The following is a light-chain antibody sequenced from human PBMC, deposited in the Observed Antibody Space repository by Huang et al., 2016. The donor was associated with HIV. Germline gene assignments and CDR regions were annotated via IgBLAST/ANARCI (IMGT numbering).Light chain of an antibody. Sequence: DIRMTQTPSSLSASVGDRVTITCRASKGVGNSLAWYQQQPGQVPKLLIYSASYLHPGVPSRFSGSGSGTVFTLTIDSLQSDDFATYYFHKYDIAPHTFGPGTKVDMK. CDR3: HKYDIAPHT. V-gene: IGKV1-27*01. CDR1: KGVGNS. J-gene: IGKJ3*01. CDR2: SAS.